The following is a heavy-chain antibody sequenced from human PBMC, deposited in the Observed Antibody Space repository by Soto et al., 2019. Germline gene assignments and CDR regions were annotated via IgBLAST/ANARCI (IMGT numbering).Heavy chain of an antibody. V-gene: IGHV3-23*01. J-gene: IGHJ3*02. D-gene: IGHD6-19*01. CDR3: SKRYSSGWYSVLIGAFDI. CDR1: GFTFSSYA. CDR2: ISGSGGST. Sequence: EVQLLESGGGLVQPGGSLRLSCAASGFTFSSYAMSWVRQAPGKGLEWVSAISGSGGSTYYADSVKGRFTISRDNSKNTLYLQMNSLRAEDTAVYYCSKRYSSGWYSVLIGAFDIWGQGTMVTVSS.